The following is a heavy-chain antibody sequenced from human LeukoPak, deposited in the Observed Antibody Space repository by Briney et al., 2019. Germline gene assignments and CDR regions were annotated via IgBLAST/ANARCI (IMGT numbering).Heavy chain of an antibody. Sequence: SETLSLTCTVSGGSISSSSYYWGWIRQPPGKGLEWIGSIYYSGSTYYNPSLKSRVTISVDTSKNQFSLKLSSVTAADTAVYYCASRLWFGELLGYWGQGTLVTVSS. D-gene: IGHD3-10*01. J-gene: IGHJ4*02. CDR3: ASRLWFGELLGY. CDR1: GGSISSSSYY. CDR2: IYYSGST. V-gene: IGHV4-39*01.